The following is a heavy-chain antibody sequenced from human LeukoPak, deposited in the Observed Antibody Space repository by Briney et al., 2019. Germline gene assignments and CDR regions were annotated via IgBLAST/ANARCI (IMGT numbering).Heavy chain of an antibody. CDR1: GGSISSSSYY. CDR3: ARLSSRGHYYDFWSGYLNWFDP. D-gene: IGHD3-3*01. CDR2: IYYSGST. Sequence: PSETLSLTCTVSGGSISSSSYYGGWIRQPPGKGLEWIGSIYYSGSTYYNPSLKSRVTISVDTSKNQFSLKLSSVTAADTAVYYCARLSSRGHYYDFWSGYLNWFDPWGQGTLVTVSS. V-gene: IGHV4-39*01. J-gene: IGHJ5*02.